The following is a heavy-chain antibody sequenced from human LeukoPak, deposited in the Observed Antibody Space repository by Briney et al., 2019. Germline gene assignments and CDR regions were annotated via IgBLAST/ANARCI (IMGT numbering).Heavy chain of an antibody. V-gene: IGHV4-34*01. J-gene: IGHJ5*02. Sequence: SETLSLTCAVYGGSFSGYYWSWIRQPPGKGLEWIGEINHSGSTNYNPSLKSRVTISVDTSKNQFSLKLSSVTAADTAVYYCAVTWNADRTFAPWGQGILVTVS. CDR1: GGSFSGYY. D-gene: IGHD1-1*01. CDR3: AVTWNADRTFAP. CDR2: INHSGST.